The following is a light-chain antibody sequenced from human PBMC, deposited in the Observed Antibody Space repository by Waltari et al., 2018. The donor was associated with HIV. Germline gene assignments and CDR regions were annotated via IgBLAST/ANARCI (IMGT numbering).Light chain of an antibody. CDR1: NLGTKS. CDR2: YDS. CDR3: QLWDSNSDHVI. J-gene: IGLJ2*01. Sequence: SYELTQPPSVSVAPGKTASVTCGGNNLGTKSVHWYQQKPGQAPVLVIYYDSDRPSGIPERFSGSNSGNTATLIISRVEAGDEADYYCQLWDSNSDHVIFGGGTKLTVL. V-gene: IGLV3-21*04.